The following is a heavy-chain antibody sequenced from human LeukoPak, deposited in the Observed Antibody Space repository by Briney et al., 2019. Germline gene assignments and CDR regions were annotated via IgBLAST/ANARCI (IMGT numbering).Heavy chain of an antibody. CDR2: IKQDGSEK. CDR1: GFTFSSYW. J-gene: IGHJ6*03. D-gene: IGHD3-10*01. CDR3: ARVIVGYYYGSGSSVYYYYMDV. Sequence: GGSLRFSCAASGFTFSSYWMSWVRQAPGKGLEWVANIKQDGSEKYYVDSVKGRFTISRDNAKNSLYLQMNSLRAEDTAVYYCARVIVGYYYGSGSSVYYYYMDVWGKGTTVTVSS. V-gene: IGHV3-7*01.